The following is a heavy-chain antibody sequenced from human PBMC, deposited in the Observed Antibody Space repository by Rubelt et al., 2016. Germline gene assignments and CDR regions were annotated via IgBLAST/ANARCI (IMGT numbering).Heavy chain of an antibody. CDR1: GASLSTTIYF. D-gene: IGHD6-19*01. V-gene: IGHV4-39*07. Sequence: QLQLQESGPGLVKPSETLSLTCTVSGASLSTTIYFWGWIRQPPGKGLEWIATIYFSGSTYYNPSLKSRVTISVNPSKNQFSLRLGSVTAADTAVYYCARHPLSSGCPDYWGQGTLVTVSS. J-gene: IGHJ4*02. CDR2: IYFSGST. CDR3: ARHPLSSGCPDY.